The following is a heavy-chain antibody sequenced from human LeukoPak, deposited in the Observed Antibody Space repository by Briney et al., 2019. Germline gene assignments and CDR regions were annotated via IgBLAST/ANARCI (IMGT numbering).Heavy chain of an antibody. V-gene: IGHV3-7*01. J-gene: IGHJ4*02. D-gene: IGHD6-6*01. Sequence: GGSLRLSCVASGFTFSSYWMSWVRQAPGKGLEWVANIKQDGSEKYYVDSVKGRFTISRDNAKNSLYLQMNSLRAEDTAVYYCAKGYSSSDYWGQGTLVTVSS. CDR3: AKGYSSSDY. CDR1: GFTFSSYW. CDR2: IKQDGSEK.